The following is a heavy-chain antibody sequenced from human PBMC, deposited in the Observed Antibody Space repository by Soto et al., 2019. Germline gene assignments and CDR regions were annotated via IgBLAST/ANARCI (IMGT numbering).Heavy chain of an antibody. Sequence: QVQLVQSGAEVKKPGSSVKVSCKASGGTFSSYAISWVRQAPGQGLEWMGGIIPIFGTAKYAQKFQGRVTITADESTSAAYMELSSLRSEDTAVYHCAKSVNSHDFWSGYGGLDAFDIWGQGTMVTVSS. CDR1: GGTFSSYA. CDR2: IIPIFGTA. CDR3: AKSVNSHDFWSGYGGLDAFDI. J-gene: IGHJ3*02. V-gene: IGHV1-69*01. D-gene: IGHD3-3*01.